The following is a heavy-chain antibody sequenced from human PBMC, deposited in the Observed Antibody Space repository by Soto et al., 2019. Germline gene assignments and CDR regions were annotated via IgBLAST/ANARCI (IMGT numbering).Heavy chain of an antibody. V-gene: IGHV5-10-1*01. J-gene: IGHJ6*02. CDR2: IDPSDSYT. CDR3: ARHGGDCSSTSCPAHTYGMDV. CDR1: GYSFTSYW. D-gene: IGHD2-2*01. Sequence: PGESLKISCKGSGYSFTSYWISWVRQMHGKGLEWMGRIDPSDSYTNYSPSFQGHVTISADKSISTAYLQWSSLKASDTAMYYCARHGGDCSSTSCPAHTYGMDVWGQGTTVTVSS.